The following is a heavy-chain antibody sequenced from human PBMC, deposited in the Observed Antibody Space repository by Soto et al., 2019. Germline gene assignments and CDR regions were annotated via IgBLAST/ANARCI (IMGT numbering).Heavy chain of an antibody. CDR3: AKDLRGFGVVKRLYGMDG. Sequence: QVQLVESGGGVVQPGRSLRLSCAASGFTFSSYGMHWVRQAPGKGLEWVAVISYDGSNKYYADSVKGRFTISRDNSKHTLYLQMNRLRAEETAVYYCAKDLRGFGVVKRLYGMDGWGQGTTVTVSS. V-gene: IGHV3-30*18. J-gene: IGHJ6*02. CDR2: ISYDGSNK. D-gene: IGHD3-3*01. CDR1: GFTFSSYG.